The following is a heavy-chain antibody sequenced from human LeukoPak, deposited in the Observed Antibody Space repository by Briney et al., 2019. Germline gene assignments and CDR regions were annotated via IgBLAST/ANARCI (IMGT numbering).Heavy chain of an antibody. CDR2: ISSTGGTA. Sequence: GGSLRLSCAASGFTFSSFGMSWVRQAPGKGLEWVSAISSTGGTAYYADSVKGRFTISRDNSKNTLYLQMNSLRAEDTAIYYCAKNGDRGAYCSGGSCYPYYYYNMDVWGKGTTVAVSS. CDR1: GFTFSSFG. D-gene: IGHD2-15*01. CDR3: AKNGDRGAYCSGGSCYPYYYYNMDV. V-gene: IGHV3-23*01. J-gene: IGHJ6*03.